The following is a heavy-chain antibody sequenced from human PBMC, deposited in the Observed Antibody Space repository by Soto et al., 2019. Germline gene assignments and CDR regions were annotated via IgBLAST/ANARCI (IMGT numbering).Heavy chain of an antibody. V-gene: IGHV4-34*01. CDR2: INHSGST. J-gene: IGHJ4*02. CDR1: GGSFSGYY. Sequence: QVQLQQWGAGLLKPSETLSLTCAVYGGSFSGYYWSWIRQPPGKGLEWIGEINHSGSTNYNPSLKSRVTISVDTSKNQFSLKLSSVTAADTAVYYCARNRRITMGKAWVYWGQGTLVTVSS. CDR3: ARNRRITMGKAWVY. D-gene: IGHD3-10*01.